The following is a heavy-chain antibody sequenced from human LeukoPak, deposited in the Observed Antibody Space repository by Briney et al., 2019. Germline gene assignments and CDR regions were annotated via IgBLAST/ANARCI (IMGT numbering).Heavy chain of an antibody. D-gene: IGHD6-19*01. CDR1: GGSMSPYH. J-gene: IGHJ4*02. CDR3: ARAVSGRFDY. CDR2: IYYSGST. Sequence: RSETLSLTCTVSGGSMSPYHWGWIRQPPAKGLEWTGYIYYSGSTNYNPSLKSRVTISVDTSKNQFSLKLSSVTAADTAIYYCARAVSGRFDYWGQGTLVTVSS. V-gene: IGHV4-59*12.